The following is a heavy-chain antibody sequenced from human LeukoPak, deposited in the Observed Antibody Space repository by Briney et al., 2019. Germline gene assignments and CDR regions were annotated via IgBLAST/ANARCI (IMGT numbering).Heavy chain of an antibody. D-gene: IGHD3-3*01. J-gene: IGHJ6*03. Sequence: GGSLRLSCTASGFTFGDYAMSWVRQAPGKGLVWVGFIRSKAYGGTTEYAASVKGRFTISRDDSKSIAYLQMNSLKTEDTAVYYCTRAPGKRFLEWLFNYYYYYMDVWGKGTTVTVSS. CDR3: TRAPGKRFLEWLFNYYYYYMDV. CDR2: IRSKAYGGTT. CDR1: GFTFGDYA. V-gene: IGHV3-49*04.